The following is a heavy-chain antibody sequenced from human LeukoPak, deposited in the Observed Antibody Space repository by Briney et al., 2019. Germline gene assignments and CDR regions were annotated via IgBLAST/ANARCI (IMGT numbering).Heavy chain of an antibody. CDR2: ISGGGMST. V-gene: IGHV3-23*01. Sequence: PGGSLRLSCVVSGFTFSSYAMTWVRQAPGKGLEWVSGISGGGMSTFYADSVKGRFTISRDNSKNTLYLQMNSLRVEDTALYFCAKTPGPYYSGAGSNYLKGGFDYWGQGIQVTVSS. J-gene: IGHJ4*02. CDR3: AKTPGPYYSGAGSNYLKGGFDY. D-gene: IGHD3-10*01. CDR1: GFTFSSYA.